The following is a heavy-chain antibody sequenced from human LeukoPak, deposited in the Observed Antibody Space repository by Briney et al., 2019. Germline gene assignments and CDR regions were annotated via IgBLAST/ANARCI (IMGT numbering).Heavy chain of an antibody. CDR2: IYYSGST. J-gene: IGHJ4*02. D-gene: IGHD6-19*01. Sequence: SETLSLTCTVSGGSISSYYWSWIRQPPGKGLEWIGYIYYSGSTNYNPSLKSRVTISVDTSKNQFSLKLSSVTAADTAVYYCASSSSGWYYYYFDYWGQGTLVTVSS. CDR1: GGSISSYY. CDR3: ASSSSGWYYYYFDY. V-gene: IGHV4-59*08.